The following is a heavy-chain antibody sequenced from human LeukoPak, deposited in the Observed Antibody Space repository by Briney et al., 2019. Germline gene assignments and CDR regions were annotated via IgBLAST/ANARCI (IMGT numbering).Heavy chain of an antibody. CDR2: ISSSGSTI. CDR1: GFTSSSYA. D-gene: IGHD1-26*01. CDR3: ASYLRGLPRERLYDY. Sequence: PGGSLRLSCAASGFTSSSYAMSWVRQAPGKGLEWVSYISSSGSTIYYADSVKGRFTISRDNAKNSLYLQMNSLRAEDTAVYYCASYLRGLPRERLYDYWGQGTLVTVSS. J-gene: IGHJ4*02. V-gene: IGHV3-48*04.